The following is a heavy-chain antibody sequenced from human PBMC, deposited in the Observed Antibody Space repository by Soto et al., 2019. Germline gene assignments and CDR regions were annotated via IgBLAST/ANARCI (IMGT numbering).Heavy chain of an antibody. Sequence: QVQLVQSGAEVKKPGASVKVSCNPSGYAFTSYTMHWVRQAPGQGLEWMGWINADNGDSKYSQKFQGRVTITRDTSASIAGMEPSSLRSEDTAVYYCAGDPGSGLRVEPGIFEYWGQGTLVTVSS. V-gene: IGHV1-3*01. CDR2: INADNGDS. CDR3: AGDPGSGLRVEPGIFEY. J-gene: IGHJ4*02. D-gene: IGHD1-26*01. CDR1: GYAFTSYT.